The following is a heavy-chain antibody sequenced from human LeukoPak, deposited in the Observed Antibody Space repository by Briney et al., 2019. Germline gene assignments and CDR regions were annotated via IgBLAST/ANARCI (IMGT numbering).Heavy chain of an antibody. CDR2: ISSNGGST. J-gene: IGHJ4*02. CDR1: GFTFSSYA. D-gene: IGHD5-12*01. Sequence: PGGSLRPSCSASGFTFSSYAMHWVRQAPGKGLEYVSAISSNGGSTYYADSVKGRFTISRDNSKNTLYLQMSSLRAEDTAVYYCVKHSGIVATILDYWGQGTLVTVSS. CDR3: VKHSGIVATILDY. V-gene: IGHV3-64D*06.